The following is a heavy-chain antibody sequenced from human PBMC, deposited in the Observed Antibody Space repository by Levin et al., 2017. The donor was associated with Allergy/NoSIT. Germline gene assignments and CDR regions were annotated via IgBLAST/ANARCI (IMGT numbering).Heavy chain of an antibody. Sequence: ASVKVSCKASGYTFTSYGISWVRQAPGQGLEWMGWISAYNDNTNYAQKLQGRVTMTTDRSTSTAYMELRSLRSDDTAVYYCASSGPITPPYYYVSGRSPPWLGPLLGLDYWGQGTLVTVSS. D-gene: IGHD3-10*01. CDR1: GYTFTSYG. CDR3: ASSGPITPPYYYVSGRSPPWLGPLLGLDY. V-gene: IGHV1-18*01. J-gene: IGHJ4*02. CDR2: ISAYNDNT.